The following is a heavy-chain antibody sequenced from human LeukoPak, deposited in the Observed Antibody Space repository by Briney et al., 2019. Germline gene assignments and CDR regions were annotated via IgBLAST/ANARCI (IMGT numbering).Heavy chain of an antibody. V-gene: IGHV3-7*04. D-gene: IGHD2-2*01. J-gene: IGHJ5*02. CDR3: ARGSTLGSCTSSSCHNWFDP. CDR1: GFTFSSYW. Sequence: GGSLRLSCAASGFTFSSYWMSWVRQAPGKGLEWVANIKQDGREKYYVDSVKGRFTISRDNAENSLYLLLNSLRVEDTAVYYCARGSTLGSCTSSSCHNWFDPWGQGTLVTVSS. CDR2: IKQDGREK.